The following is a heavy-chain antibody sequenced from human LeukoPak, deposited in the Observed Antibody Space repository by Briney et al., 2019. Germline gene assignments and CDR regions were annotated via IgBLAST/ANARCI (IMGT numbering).Heavy chain of an antibody. D-gene: IGHD3-16*01. CDR2: ISGSGRST. V-gene: IGHV3-23*01. CDR1: GFTFSSSA. J-gene: IGHJ4*02. CDR3: EKDGAVQYYFDY. Sequence: GGSLRLSCAASGFTFSSSAMSWVRQAPGKGLEWVSTISGSGRSTYYADSVKGRFTISRDNSKNTLYLQMNSLRAEDTAVYYCEKDGAVQYYFDYWGQGTLVTVSS.